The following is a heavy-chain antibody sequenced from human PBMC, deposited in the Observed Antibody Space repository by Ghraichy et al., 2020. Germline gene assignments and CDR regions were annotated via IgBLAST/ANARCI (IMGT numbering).Heavy chain of an antibody. J-gene: IGHJ4*02. D-gene: IGHD4/OR15-4a*01. CDR3: AKDRLRLNPSGKAIFDY. Sequence: GGSLRLSCAASGFTFDDYAMHWVRQAPGKGLEWVSGISWNSGSIGYADSVKGRFTISRDNAKNSLYLQMNSLRAEDTALYYCAKDRLRLNPSGKAIFDYWGQGTLVTVSS. CDR1: GFTFDDYA. CDR2: ISWNSGSI. V-gene: IGHV3-9*01.